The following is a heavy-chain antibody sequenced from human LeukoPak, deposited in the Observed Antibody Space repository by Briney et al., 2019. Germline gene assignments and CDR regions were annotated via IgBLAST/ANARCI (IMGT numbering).Heavy chain of an antibody. CDR2: IVVGSGNT. J-gene: IGHJ4*02. D-gene: IGHD1-26*01. CDR3: AAGKRYSGSYSNY. V-gene: IGHV1-58*01. Sequence: ASVKVSCKASGFTFTSSAVQWVRQARGQRLEWIGWIVVGSGNTNCAQKFQERVTITRDMSTSTAYMELSSLRSEDTAVYYCAAGKRYSGSYSNYWGQGTLVTVSS. CDR1: GFTFTSSA.